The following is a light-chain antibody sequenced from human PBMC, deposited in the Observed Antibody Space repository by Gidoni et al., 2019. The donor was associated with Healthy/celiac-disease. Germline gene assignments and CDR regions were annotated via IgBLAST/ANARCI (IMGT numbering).Light chain of an antibody. V-gene: IGKV1-39*01. CDR1: QSISSY. Sequence: PSSLSASVGDRVTITCRASQSISSYLNWYQQKPGKAPKLLIYAASSLQSGVPSRFSGSGSGTDFTLTISSLQPEDFATYYCQQSYSTLWTFGQGTKVEIK. CDR2: AAS. CDR3: QQSYSTLWT. J-gene: IGKJ1*01.